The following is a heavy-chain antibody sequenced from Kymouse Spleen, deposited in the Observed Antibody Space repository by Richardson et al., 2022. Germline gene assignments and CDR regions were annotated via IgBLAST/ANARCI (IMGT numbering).Heavy chain of an antibody. D-gene: IGHD2-2*02. Sequence: EVQLVESGGGLVKPGGSLRLSCAASGFTFSNAWMSWVRQAPGKGLEWVGRIKSKTDGGTTDYAAPVKGRFTISRDDSKNTLYLQMNSLKTEDTAVYYCTTGYCSSTSCYAFDYWGQGTLVTVSS. CDR1: GFTFSNAW. J-gene: IGHJ4*02. V-gene: IGHV3-15*01. CDR2: IKSKTDGGTT. CDR3: TTGYCSSTSCYAFDY.